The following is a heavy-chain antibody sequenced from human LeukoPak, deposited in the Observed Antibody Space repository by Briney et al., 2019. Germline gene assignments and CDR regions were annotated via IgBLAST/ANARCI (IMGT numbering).Heavy chain of an antibody. V-gene: IGHV3-7*01. CDR3: ARVGAWDLQRVFDY. Sequence: GGSLRLSCAASGFSFCDYWMTWARHVPGKGLEGVANIKQDGAEKHYAESVEGRFIISRDNAKNSLYLEMVSLKVEDTAVYYCARVGAWDLQRVFDYWGQGTLVTVSS. CDR2: IKQDGAEK. D-gene: IGHD1-26*01. J-gene: IGHJ4*02. CDR1: GFSFCDYW.